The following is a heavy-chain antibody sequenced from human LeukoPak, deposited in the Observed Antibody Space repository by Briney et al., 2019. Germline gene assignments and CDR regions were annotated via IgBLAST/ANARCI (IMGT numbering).Heavy chain of an antibody. CDR1: GYTFTSYY. J-gene: IGHJ4*02. V-gene: IGHV1-46*01. CDR3: ARDSPISGSYYGGLGY. CDR2: INPSGGST. D-gene: IGHD1-26*01. Sequence: GASVKVPCKASGYTFTSYYMHWVRQAPGQGLEWMGIINPSGGSTSYAQKFQGRVTMTRDTSTSTVYMELSSLRSEDTAVYYCARDSPISGSYYGGLGYWGQGTLVTVSS.